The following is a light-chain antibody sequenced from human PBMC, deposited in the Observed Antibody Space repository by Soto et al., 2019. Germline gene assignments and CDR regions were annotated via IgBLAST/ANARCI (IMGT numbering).Light chain of an antibody. Sequence: DIQMTQSPSSLSASVGDRVTITCRASQTTSHYLNWYQEKPGKAPKLLIYAASSLQCGVPSGFSGSGSGTDFPLTISTWQPEDFAPYNVQQRYIPRWMFGGGTRVEI. J-gene: IGKJ1*01. V-gene: IGKV1-39*01. CDR2: AAS. CDR1: QTTSHY. CDR3: QQRYIPRWM.